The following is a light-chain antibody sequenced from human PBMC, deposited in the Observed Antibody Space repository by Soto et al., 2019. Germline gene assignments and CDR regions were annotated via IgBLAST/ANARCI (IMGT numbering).Light chain of an antibody. CDR2: QVT. V-gene: IGLV2-14*01. J-gene: IGLJ3*02. CDR3: CSFTSTTARV. Sequence: QSALTQPASVSGSPGQSITISCTGTSSDVGGYDFVSWYQHHPGKAPSLIIYQVTNRPSGVSDRFSGSKSGNTASLTISGLQAEDEADYYCCSFTSTTARVFGGGTKLTVL. CDR1: SSDVGGYDF.